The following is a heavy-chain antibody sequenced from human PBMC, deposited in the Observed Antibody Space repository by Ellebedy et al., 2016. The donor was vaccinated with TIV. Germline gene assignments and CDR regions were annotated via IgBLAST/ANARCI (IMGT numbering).Heavy chain of an antibody. Sequence: PGGSLRLSCAASGFTFSNYWMHWVRQAPGKGKGWVSRIYNDGSSTSYADSVEGRFTISRDNPKNTVYLQMNSLRVEDTAVYYCVRDGSYDYGDYWGQGTVVTVSS. D-gene: IGHD3-16*01. CDR3: VRDGSYDYGDY. V-gene: IGHV3-74*01. CDR1: GFTFSNYW. J-gene: IGHJ4*02. CDR2: IYNDGSST.